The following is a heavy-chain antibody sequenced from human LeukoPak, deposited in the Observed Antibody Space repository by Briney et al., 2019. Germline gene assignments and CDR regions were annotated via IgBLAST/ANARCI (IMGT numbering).Heavy chain of an antibody. CDR3: ARLGYYDSSGCD. V-gene: IGHV4-39*01. CDR1: GGSITSSSFY. CDR2: VYYTGGT. D-gene: IGHD3-22*01. J-gene: IGHJ4*02. Sequence: SETLSLTCSVSGGSITSSSFYWGWIRQPPEKGLEWIGSVYYTGGTFYSPSLKSRLTISVDTSKNQFSLKLSSVTAADTAVYYCARLGYYDSSGCDWGQGILVTVSS.